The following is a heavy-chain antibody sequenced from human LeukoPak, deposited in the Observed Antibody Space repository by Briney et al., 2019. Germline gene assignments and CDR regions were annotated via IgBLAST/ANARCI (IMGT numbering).Heavy chain of an antibody. CDR2: ISSSGGST. J-gene: IGHJ3*02. D-gene: IGHD4-23*01. V-gene: IGHV3-23*01. Sequence: PGGSLRLSYAASGFTFSHYAMSWVRQAPGKGLEWVSGISSSGGSTYYLDSVKGRFTISSDNSKNTLYLQTNSLRAEDTAVYYCAKALYGGNERYAFDIWGQGTMVTVSS. CDR3: AKALYGGNERYAFDI. CDR1: GFTFSHYA.